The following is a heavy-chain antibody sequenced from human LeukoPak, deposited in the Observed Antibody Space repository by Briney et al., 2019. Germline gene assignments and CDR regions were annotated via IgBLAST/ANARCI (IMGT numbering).Heavy chain of an antibody. CDR2: IYPGDSDT. J-gene: IGHJ4*02. Sequence: GESLKISCKGSRYMFSNYWIGWVRQMPGKSLEWMGTIYPGDSDTTYSPSLQGQVTISADKSISTAYLQWNSLKASDTAMYFCARQTSSSSRVDFWGQGTLVTVSS. D-gene: IGHD6-6*01. CDR3: ARQTSSSSRVDF. V-gene: IGHV5-51*01. CDR1: RYMFSNYW.